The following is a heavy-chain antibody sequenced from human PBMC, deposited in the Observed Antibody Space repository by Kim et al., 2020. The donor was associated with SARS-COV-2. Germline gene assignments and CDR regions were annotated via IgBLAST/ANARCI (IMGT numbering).Heavy chain of an antibody. J-gene: IGHJ5*02. Sequence: SENLSLTCTVSGGSISSYYWSWIRQPPGKGLEWIGYIYYSGSTNYNPSLKSRVTISVDTSKNQFSLKLSSVTAADTAVYYCARTSIEAYENRFDPWGQGT. V-gene: IGHV4-59*13. CDR2: IYYSGST. D-gene: IGHD5-12*01. CDR1: GGSISSYY. CDR3: ARTSIEAYENRFDP.